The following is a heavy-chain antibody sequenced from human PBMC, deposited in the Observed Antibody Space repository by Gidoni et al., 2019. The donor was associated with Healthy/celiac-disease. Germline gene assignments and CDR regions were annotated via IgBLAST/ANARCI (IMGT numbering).Heavy chain of an antibody. CDR1: GFTFSSYA. CDR2: ISGSGGST. Sequence: EAQLLESGGGLVQPGGSLRLSCAASGFTFSSYAMSWVRQAPGKGLEWVSAISGSGGSTYYADSVKGRFTISRDNSKNTLYLQMNSLRAEDTAVYYCAEDYGDYGAFDIWGQGTMVTVSS. V-gene: IGHV3-23*01. D-gene: IGHD4-17*01. CDR3: AEDYGDYGAFDI. J-gene: IGHJ3*02.